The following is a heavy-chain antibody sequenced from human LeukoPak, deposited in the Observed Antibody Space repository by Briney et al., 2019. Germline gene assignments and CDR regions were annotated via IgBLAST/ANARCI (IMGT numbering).Heavy chain of an antibody. J-gene: IGHJ3*02. CDR1: GGSISSYY. V-gene: IGHV4-59*12. D-gene: IGHD3-22*01. CDR2: IYYSGST. CDR3: ASFHYYDSSGYPPRAFDI. Sequence: SETLSLTCTVSGGSISSYYWSWIRQPPGKGLEWIGYIYYSGSTYYNPSLKSRVTISVDTSKNQFSLKLSPVTAADTAVYYCASFHYYDSSGYPPRAFDIWGRGTMVTVSS.